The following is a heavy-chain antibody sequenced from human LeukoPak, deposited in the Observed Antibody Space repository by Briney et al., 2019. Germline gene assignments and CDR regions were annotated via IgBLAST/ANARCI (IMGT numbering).Heavy chain of an antibody. CDR1: GYTFTSYY. D-gene: IGHD6-19*01. J-gene: IGHJ3*02. V-gene: IGHV1-46*01. CDR3: ARDSSGIAVALAI. Sequence: ASVKVSCKASGYTFTSYYMHWVRQAPGQGLEWRGIINPSGGSTSYAQKFQGRVTMTTDTSTSTAYMELRSLRSDDTAVYYCARDSSGIAVALAIWGQGTMVTVSS. CDR2: INPSGGST.